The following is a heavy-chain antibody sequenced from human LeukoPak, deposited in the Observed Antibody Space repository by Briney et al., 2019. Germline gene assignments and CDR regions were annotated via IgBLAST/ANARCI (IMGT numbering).Heavy chain of an antibody. V-gene: IGHV3-23*01. D-gene: IGHD1-14*01. CDR2: IISSGGST. CDR3: GKDEQGFGMQTSH. Sequence: GGSLRPSCAASGFTFSSYAMSWVRQAPGKGLEWVSAIISSGGSTYYADSVKGRCTISRDNSRHTLYLQMNSLRAEDTAVYYCGKDEQGFGMQTSHWGQGTLVTVSS. CDR1: GFTFSSYA. J-gene: IGHJ4*02.